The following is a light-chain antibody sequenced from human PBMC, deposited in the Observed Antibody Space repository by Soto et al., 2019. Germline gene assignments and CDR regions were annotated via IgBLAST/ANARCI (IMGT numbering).Light chain of an antibody. CDR1: SSDVGRHNY. CDR2: DVS. J-gene: IGLJ1*01. CDR3: CSYAGSYV. V-gene: IGLV2-11*01. Sequence: QSALTQPRSVSGSPGQSVTIPCTGTSSDVGRHNYVSWYLQHPGKAPKLMIYDVSQRPSGVPDRFSGSKSGNTASLTISGLQAEDEADYYCCSYAGSYVFGTGTKLTVL.